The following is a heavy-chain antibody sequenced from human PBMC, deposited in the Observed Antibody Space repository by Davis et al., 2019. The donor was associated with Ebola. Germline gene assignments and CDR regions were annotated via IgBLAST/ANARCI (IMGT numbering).Heavy chain of an antibody. CDR1: GFTFDDYA. V-gene: IGHV3-23*01. D-gene: IGHD2-15*01. CDR2: ISGSGGST. CDR3: AKRIVAVLTP. J-gene: IGHJ5*02. Sequence: GESLKISCAASGFTFDDYAMHWVRQAPGKGLEWVSAISGSGGSTYYADSVKGRFTISRDNSKNTLYLQMNSLRAEDTAVYYCAKRIVAVLTPWGQGTLVTVSS.